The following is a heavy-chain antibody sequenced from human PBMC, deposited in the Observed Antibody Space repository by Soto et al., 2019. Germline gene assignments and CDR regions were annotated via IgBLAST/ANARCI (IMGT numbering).Heavy chain of an antibody. CDR3: ARGGRVTLHAQHGHAFDI. J-gene: IGHJ3*02. Sequence: QVQLVQSGAEVKKPGASVKVSCKASGYTFTSYAMHWVRQAPGQRLEWMGWINAGNGNTKYSQKFQGRVTITRDTSASTAYMELSSLRSEDTAVYYCARGGRVTLHAQHGHAFDIWGQGTMVTVSS. D-gene: IGHD4-4*01. CDR1: GYTFTSYA. CDR2: INAGNGNT. V-gene: IGHV1-3*01.